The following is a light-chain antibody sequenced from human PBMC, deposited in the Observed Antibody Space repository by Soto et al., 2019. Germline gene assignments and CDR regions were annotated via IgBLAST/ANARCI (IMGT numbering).Light chain of an antibody. J-gene: IGKJ1*01. CDR3: QQYGSSPPT. CDR2: GAS. V-gene: IGKV3-20*01. Sequence: DIVLTQSPGTLSLSPGERATLSCRSSQSVNSNYLAWYQQKPGQAPRLLIFGASTRATGISDRFRGSGSGTDFILTINRLEPEDFAVYYCQQYGSSPPTFGQGTKVEIK. CDR1: QSVNSNY.